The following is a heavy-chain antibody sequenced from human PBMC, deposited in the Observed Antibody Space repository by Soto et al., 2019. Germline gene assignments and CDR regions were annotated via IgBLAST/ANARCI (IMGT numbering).Heavy chain of an antibody. CDR3: ARDPRRDGYTRFDY. D-gene: IGHD5-12*01. J-gene: IGHJ4*02. CDR2: IWYDGSNK. Sequence: WRSLRLSCAASAVTFSAYGMHWVRQAPGKGLAWVAAIWYDGSNKYYADSVKGRFTISRDNSKNTLYLQMNNLRAEDTAVYYCARDPRRDGYTRFDYWGQGT. CDR1: AVTFSAYG. V-gene: IGHV3-33*01.